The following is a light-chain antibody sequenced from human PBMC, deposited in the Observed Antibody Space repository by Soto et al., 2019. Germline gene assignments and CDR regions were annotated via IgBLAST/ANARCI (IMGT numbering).Light chain of an antibody. V-gene: IGKV1-27*01. CDR1: QAISNY. CDR3: QKYKNAPLT. Sequence: DIQMTQSPSSLSASIGDRVIITCRASQAISNYLAWYQQKPGKLPKVLIYATSTLQSGVPSRFSGSGSGTYFNLTISSLQPEDVATYYCQKYKNAPLTFGGGTKVEIK. CDR2: ATS. J-gene: IGKJ4*01.